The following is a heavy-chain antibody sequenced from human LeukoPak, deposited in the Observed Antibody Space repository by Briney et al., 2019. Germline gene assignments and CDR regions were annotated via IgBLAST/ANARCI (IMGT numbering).Heavy chain of an antibody. CDR3: ARGGRTTGFAAFDI. J-gene: IGHJ3*02. CDR2: INPNSGGT. Sequence: ASVKVSCKPSGYTFTGYYMHWVRQAPGQGLEWMGWINPNSGGTNYAQKFQGRVTMTRDTTISTAYMELSRLRSDDTAVYYCARGGRTTGFAAFDIWGQGAMVTVSS. D-gene: IGHD1-1*01. CDR1: GYTFTGYY. V-gene: IGHV1-2*02.